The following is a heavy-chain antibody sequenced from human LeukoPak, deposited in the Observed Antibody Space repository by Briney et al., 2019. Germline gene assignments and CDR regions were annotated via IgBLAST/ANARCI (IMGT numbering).Heavy chain of an antibody. CDR1: GFTFSSYA. D-gene: IGHD4-17*01. CDR2: ISGSGGST. J-gene: IGHJ3*02. Sequence: GGSLRLSCAASGFTFSSYAMSWVRQAPGKGLEWVSAISGSGGSTYYADSVKGRFTISRDNSKNTLYLQMNSLRAEDTAVYYCAKDGTHDYGDYVPLDAFDIWGQGTMVTVSS. CDR3: AKDGTHDYGDYVPLDAFDI. V-gene: IGHV3-23*01.